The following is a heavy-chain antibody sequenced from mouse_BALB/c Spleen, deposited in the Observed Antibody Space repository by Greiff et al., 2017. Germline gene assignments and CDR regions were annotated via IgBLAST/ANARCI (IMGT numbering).Heavy chain of an antibody. V-gene: IGHV5-6-3*01. Sequence: EVMLVESGGGLVQPGGSLKLSCAASGFTFSSYGMSWVRQTPDKRLELVATINSNGGSTYYPDSVKGRFTISRDNAKKTLYLQMSSLKSEDTAMYYCARSHYYGYKGDAMDYWGQGTSVTVSS. J-gene: IGHJ4*01. CDR1: GFTFSSYG. CDR2: INSNGGST. CDR3: ARSHYYGYKGDAMDY. D-gene: IGHD1-2*01.